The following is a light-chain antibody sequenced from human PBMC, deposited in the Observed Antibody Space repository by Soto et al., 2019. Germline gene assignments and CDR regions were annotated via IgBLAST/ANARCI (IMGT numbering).Light chain of an antibody. CDR3: QAWDRNTYVV. CDR1: KLEEKY. Sequence: SYELTQPPSVSVSPGQTAIISCSGDKLEEKYACWYQQKPGQPPVLGMYEDNKRPSGIPERFPGSNSGSTFTLTISGTQAMDEADYYCQAWDRNTYVVFGGGTKVTVL. V-gene: IGLV3-1*01. CDR2: EDN. J-gene: IGLJ2*01.